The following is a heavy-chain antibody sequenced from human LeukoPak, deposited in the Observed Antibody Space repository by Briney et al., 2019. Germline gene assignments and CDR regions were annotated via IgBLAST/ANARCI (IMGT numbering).Heavy chain of an antibody. D-gene: IGHD2-8*01. Sequence: PGGTLRLSCAASGFTFNTYGMSWVRQAPGKGLEWVSGISGSGGATYYADSVKGRFTVSRDDPHNTLYLQMNSVRAEDTAVYLMYYFDHWGQGALVTVSS. CDR2: ISGSGGAT. CDR3: YYFDH. V-gene: IGHV3-23*01. J-gene: IGHJ4*02. CDR1: GFTFNTYG.